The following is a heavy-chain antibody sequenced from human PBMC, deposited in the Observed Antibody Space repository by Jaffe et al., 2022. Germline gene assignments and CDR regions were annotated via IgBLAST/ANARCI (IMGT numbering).Heavy chain of an antibody. CDR2: IYHSGTA. J-gene: IGHJ6*03. CDR3: ARMGSSGWYYYYYMDV. Sequence: QVLLQESGPGLVKPSETLSLTCAVSGYSISTAYYWGWIRQSPGKGLEWIGNIYHSGTAYYNPSLKSRVSISVDTSKNQFSLKLRFVTAADTAVYYCARMGSSGWYYYYYMDVWGKGTTVSVSS. D-gene: IGHD6-19*01. V-gene: IGHV4-38-2*01. CDR1: GYSISTAYY.